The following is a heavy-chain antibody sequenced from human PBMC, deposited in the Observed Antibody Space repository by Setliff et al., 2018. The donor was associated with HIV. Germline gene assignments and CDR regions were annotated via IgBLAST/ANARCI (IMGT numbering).Heavy chain of an antibody. CDR1: GGSISSSSYY. Sequence: SETLSLTWTVSGGSISSSSYYWGWIRQPPGKGLEWIGSIYYSGSAYYNPSLKSRAAISVDTSKNQFSLKLSSVTAADTAVYYCASPTSHLYSGSPEWGQGTLVTVSS. V-gene: IGHV4-39*01. CDR2: IYYSGSA. J-gene: IGHJ4*02. CDR3: ASPTSHLYSGSPE. D-gene: IGHD1-26*01.